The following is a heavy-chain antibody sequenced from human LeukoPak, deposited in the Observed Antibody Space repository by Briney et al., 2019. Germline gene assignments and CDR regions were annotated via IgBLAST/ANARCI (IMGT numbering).Heavy chain of an antibody. D-gene: IGHD4-17*01. CDR3: ATSYYGDSANWFDP. CDR1: GGSISSGSYC. V-gene: IGHV4-61*09. J-gene: IGHJ5*02. Sequence: SETLSLTCTVSGGSISSGSYCWSWIRQPAGKGLEWIGHIHTSGNTNYNSSLKSRVTISVDTSKNQFSLKLSSVTAADTAVYYCATSYYGDSANWFDPWGQGTLVTVSS. CDR2: IHTSGNT.